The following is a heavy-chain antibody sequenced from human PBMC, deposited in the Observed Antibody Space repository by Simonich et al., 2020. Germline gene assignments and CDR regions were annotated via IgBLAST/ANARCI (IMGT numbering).Heavy chain of an antibody. CDR2: HNPNSGGT. J-gene: IGHJ3*02. CDR1: GYTFTGYY. V-gene: IGHV1-2*02. D-gene: IGHD7-27*01. Sequence: QVQLVQSGAEVKKPGASVKVSCKASGYTFTGYYLHWVRQDPGQGLEWMGRHNPNSGGTNDAQKYQGRVTMTRETAIITAYRKLSRLRSDDTAVYYCARGPRWTGDDAFDIWGQGTMVTVSS. CDR3: ARGPRWTGDDAFDI.